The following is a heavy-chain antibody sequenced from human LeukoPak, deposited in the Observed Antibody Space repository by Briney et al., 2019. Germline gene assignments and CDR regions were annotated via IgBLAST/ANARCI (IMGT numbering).Heavy chain of an antibody. Sequence: GESLKIPCKGSGYSFTSYWIGWVRQMPGKGLEWMGIIYPGDSDTRYSPSFQGQVTISADKSISTAYLQWSSLKASDTAMYYCARFRENYYGSGYDAFDIWGQGTMVTVSS. CDR2: IYPGDSDT. CDR1: GYSFTSYW. V-gene: IGHV5-51*01. CDR3: ARFRENYYGSGYDAFDI. J-gene: IGHJ3*02. D-gene: IGHD3-10*01.